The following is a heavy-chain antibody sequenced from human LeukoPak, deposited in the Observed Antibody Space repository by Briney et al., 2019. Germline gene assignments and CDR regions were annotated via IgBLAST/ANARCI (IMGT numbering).Heavy chain of an antibody. J-gene: IGHJ4*02. CDR2: IIPIFGTA. Sequence: SVKVSCKASGGTFSSYAISWVRQAPGQGLEWMGGIIPIFGTANYAQKFQGRVTITADESTSTAYMELSSLRSEDTAVYYCATTRGGDYYYDSSGYWSYGYWGQGTLVTVSS. V-gene: IGHV1-69*13. CDR3: ATTRGGDYYYDSSGYWSYGY. D-gene: IGHD3-22*01. CDR1: GGTFSSYA.